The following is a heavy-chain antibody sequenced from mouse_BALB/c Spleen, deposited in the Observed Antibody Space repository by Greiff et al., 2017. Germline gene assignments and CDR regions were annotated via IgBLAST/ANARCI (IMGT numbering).Heavy chain of an antibody. V-gene: IGHV14-3*02. J-gene: IGHJ2*01. CDR3: ARVYYGNRTLYFDY. CDR1: GFNIKDTY. Sequence: EVKLMESGAELVKPGASVKLSCTASGFNIKDTYMHWVKQRPEQGLEWIGRIDPANGNTKYDPKFQGKATITADTSSNTAYLQLSSLTSEDTAVYYCARVYYGNRTLYFDYWGQGTTLTVSS. CDR2: IDPANGNT. D-gene: IGHD2-1*01.